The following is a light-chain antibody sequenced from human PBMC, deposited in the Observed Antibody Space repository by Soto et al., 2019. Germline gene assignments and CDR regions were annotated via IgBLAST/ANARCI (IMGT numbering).Light chain of an antibody. CDR2: GAS. Sequence: IVWTQTQGTRSLSRGERATLSCRASQSVSSRYLAWYQQKPGQAPRLVMYGASSRATGIPDRFSGSGSGTDFTLTIIRLEHEDFAVYYCQQYDISTWTFGQGTKVDIK. J-gene: IGKJ1*01. V-gene: IGKV3-20*01. CDR3: QQYDISTWT. CDR1: QSVSSRY.